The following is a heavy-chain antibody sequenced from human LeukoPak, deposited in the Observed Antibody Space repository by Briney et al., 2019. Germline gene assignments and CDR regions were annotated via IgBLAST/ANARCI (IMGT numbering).Heavy chain of an antibody. CDR1: GGSFSGYY. J-gene: IGHJ6*03. CDR2: INHSGST. D-gene: IGHD5-18*01. CDR3: ARARGYSYGYYYYYMDV. Sequence: SETLSLTCAVYGGSFSGYYWSWIRQPPGKGLEWIGEINHSGSTNYNPSLKSRVTISVDTSKNQFSLRLSSVTAADTAVYYCARARGYSYGYYYYYMDVWGKGTTVTVPS. V-gene: IGHV4-34*01.